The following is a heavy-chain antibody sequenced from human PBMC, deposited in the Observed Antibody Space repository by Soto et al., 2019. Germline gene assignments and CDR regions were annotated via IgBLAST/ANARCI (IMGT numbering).Heavy chain of an antibody. CDR1: GFTFSSYA. J-gene: IGHJ6*02. CDR3: AKDGYFTQGGMDV. V-gene: IGHV3-23*01. D-gene: IGHD2-2*03. Sequence: PGGSLRLSCAASGFTFSSYAMSWVRQAPGKGLEWVSAISGSGGSTYYADPVKGRFTISRDNSKNTLYLQMNSLRAEDTAVYYCAKDGYFTQGGMDVWGQGTTVTVSS. CDR2: ISGSGGST.